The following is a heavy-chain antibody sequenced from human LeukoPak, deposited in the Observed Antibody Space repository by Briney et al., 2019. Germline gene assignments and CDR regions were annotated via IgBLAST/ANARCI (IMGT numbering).Heavy chain of an antibody. J-gene: IGHJ5*02. CDR3: ARVAWFSGVYNWFDP. D-gene: IGHD3-10*01. Sequence: GASVKVSCKASGGTFSSYAISWVRQAPGQGLEWMGGIIPIFGTANYAQKFQGRVTITADESTSTAYMELSSLRSEDTAVYYCARVAWFSGVYNWFDPWGQGTLVTVSS. CDR2: IIPIFGTA. V-gene: IGHV1-69*13. CDR1: GGTFSSYA.